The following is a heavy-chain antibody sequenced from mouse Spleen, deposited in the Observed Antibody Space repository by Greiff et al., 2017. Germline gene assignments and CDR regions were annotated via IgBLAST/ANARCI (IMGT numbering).Heavy chain of an antibody. CDR2: IDPSDSYT. CDR1: GYTFTSYW. V-gene: IGHV1-50*01. J-gene: IGHJ2*01. D-gene: IGHD2-4*01. Sequence: QVQLQQPGAELVKPGASVKLSCKASGYTFTSYWMQWVKQRPGQGLEWIGEIDPSDSYTNYNQKFKGKATLTVDTSSSTAYMQLSSLTSEDSAVYYCARWEGITAFDYWGQGTTLTVSS. CDR3: ARWEGITAFDY.